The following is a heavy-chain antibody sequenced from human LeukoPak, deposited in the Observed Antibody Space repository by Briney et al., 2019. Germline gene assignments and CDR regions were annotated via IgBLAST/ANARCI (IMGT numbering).Heavy chain of an antibody. CDR2: IYHSGST. CDR1: GGSISSSNW. J-gene: IGHJ4*02. CDR3: ASRRTTGTTYYFDY. Sequence: NPSETLSLTCAVSGGSISSSNWWSWVRQPPGKGLEWIGEIYHSGSTNYNPSLKSRVTISVDKSKNQFSPKLSSVTAADTAVYYCASRRTTGTTYYFDYWGQGTLVTVSS. D-gene: IGHD1-1*01. V-gene: IGHV4-4*02.